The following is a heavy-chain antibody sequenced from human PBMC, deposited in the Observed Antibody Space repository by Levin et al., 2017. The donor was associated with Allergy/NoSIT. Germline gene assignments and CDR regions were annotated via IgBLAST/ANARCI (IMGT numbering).Heavy chain of an antibody. V-gene: IGHV2-26*01. CDR1: GFSLSNARMG. J-gene: IGHJ5*02. Sequence: SGPTLVKPTETLTLTCTVSGFSLSNARMGVSWIRPPPGKALEWLAHIFSNDEKSYSTSLKSRLTISKDTSKSQVVLTMTNMDPVDTATYYCARILANQGYSSGWSLRGRVFDPWGQGTLVTVSS. CDR3: ARILANQGYSSGWSLRGRVFDP. CDR2: IFSNDEK. D-gene: IGHD6-19*01.